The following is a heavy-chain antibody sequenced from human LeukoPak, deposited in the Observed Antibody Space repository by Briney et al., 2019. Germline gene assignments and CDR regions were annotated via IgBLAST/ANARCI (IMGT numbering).Heavy chain of an antibody. CDR2: INRGGSER. Sequence: PGGSLRLSCVGSGFSFSDSWMTWVRRAPGKGLEWVANINRGGSERNHVDSVKGRFTISRDDARTSLFLQMNSLRAEDTGVYYCGRGDGYLVDHWGQGTLVTVST. CDR3: GRGDGYLVDH. D-gene: IGHD5-24*01. V-gene: IGHV3-7*01. J-gene: IGHJ4*02. CDR1: GFSFSDSW.